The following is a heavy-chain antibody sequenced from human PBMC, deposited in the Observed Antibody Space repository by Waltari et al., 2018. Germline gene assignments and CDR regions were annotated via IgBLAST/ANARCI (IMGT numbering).Heavy chain of an antibody. Sequence: EVQLVESGGGWIQPGGSLRLSCAASGFTVSSNYMSWVGQAPGKGLEWFSVIYSGGSTYYADSVKGRFTISRDNSKNTLYLQMNSLRAEDTAVYYCARDRDDFWSGKRVWGQGTTVTVSS. CDR2: IYSGGST. CDR1: GFTVSSNY. D-gene: IGHD3-3*01. V-gene: IGHV3-53*01. CDR3: ARDRDDFWSGKRV. J-gene: IGHJ6*02.